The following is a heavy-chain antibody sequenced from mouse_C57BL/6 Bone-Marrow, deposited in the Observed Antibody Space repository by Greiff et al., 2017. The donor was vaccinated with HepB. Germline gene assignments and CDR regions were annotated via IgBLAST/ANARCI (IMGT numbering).Heavy chain of an antibody. Sequence: VRLHQPGAELVRPGSSVKLSCKASGYTFTSYWMDWVKQRPGQGLEWIGNIYPSDSETHYNQKFKDKATLTVDKSSSTAYMQLSSLTSEDSAVYYCARTEDYVFAYWGQGTLVTVSA. CDR1: GYTFTSYW. D-gene: IGHD2-4*01. J-gene: IGHJ3*01. V-gene: IGHV1-61*01. CDR3: ARTEDYVFAY. CDR2: IYPSDSET.